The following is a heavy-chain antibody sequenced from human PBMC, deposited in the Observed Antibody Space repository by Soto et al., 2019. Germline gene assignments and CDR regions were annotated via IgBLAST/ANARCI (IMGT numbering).Heavy chain of an antibody. CDR3: AKGVGSGLGYYMDV. Sequence: PGGSLRLSCAASGFTFSIYAMSWVRQAPGKGLEWVSAISGSGGSTYYADSVKGRFTISRDNSKNTLYLQMNSLRAEDTAVYYCAKGVGSGLGYYMDVWGKGTTVTVSS. J-gene: IGHJ6*03. V-gene: IGHV3-23*01. CDR1: GFTFSIYA. D-gene: IGHD3-10*01. CDR2: ISGSGGST.